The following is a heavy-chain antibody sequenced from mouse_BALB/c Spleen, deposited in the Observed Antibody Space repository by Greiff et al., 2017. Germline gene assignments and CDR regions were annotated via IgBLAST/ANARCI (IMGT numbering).Heavy chain of an antibody. D-gene: IGHD1-1*01. CDR2: IDPYDGGT. CDR1: GYSFTGYN. Sequence: VQLKESGPELEKPGASVKISCKASGYSFTGYNMNWVKQSNGKSLEWIGNIDPYDGGTSYNQKFKGKATLTVDTSSSTAYMQLKSLTSEDSAVYYCARGTTVVAQYYFDYWGQGTTLTVSS. CDR3: ARGTTVVAQYYFDY. J-gene: IGHJ2*01. V-gene: IGHV1S135*01.